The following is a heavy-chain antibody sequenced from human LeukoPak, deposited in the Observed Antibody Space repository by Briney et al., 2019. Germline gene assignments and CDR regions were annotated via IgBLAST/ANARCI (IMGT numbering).Heavy chain of an antibody. CDR1: GFTFSSYA. CDR3: ARDLDSSGWYFFDY. D-gene: IGHD6-19*01. CDR2: ISYDGSNK. V-gene: IGHV3-30-3*01. Sequence: PGRSLRLSCAASGFTFSSYAMHWVRQAPGKGLEWVAVISYDGSNKYYADSVKGRFTISRDNSKNTLYLQMNSLRAEDTAVYYCARDLDSSGWYFFDYWGQGTLVTVSS. J-gene: IGHJ4*02.